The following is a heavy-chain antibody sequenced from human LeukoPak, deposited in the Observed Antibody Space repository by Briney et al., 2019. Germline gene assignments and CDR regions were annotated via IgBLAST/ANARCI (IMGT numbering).Heavy chain of an antibody. CDR3: ARDLPVGALY. CDR2: IYSGGST. J-gene: IGHJ4*02. CDR1: GFTFSSYA. D-gene: IGHD1-26*01. V-gene: IGHV3-66*01. Sequence: GGSLRLSCAASGFTFSSYAMSWVRQAPGKGLEWVSVIYSGGSTYYADSVKGRFTISRDNSKNTLYLQMNSLRAEDTAVYYCARDLPVGALYWGQGTLVTVSS.